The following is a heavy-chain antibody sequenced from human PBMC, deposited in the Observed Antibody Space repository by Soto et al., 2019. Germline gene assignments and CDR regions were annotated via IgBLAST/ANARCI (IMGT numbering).Heavy chain of an antibody. Sequence: SETLSLTCTVSGGSISSYYWSWIRQPPGKGLEWIWYIYYSGSTNYNPSLKSRVTISVDTSKNQLSLKLSSVTAADTAVYYCARRYGYYFDYWGQGTLVTVSS. V-gene: IGHV4-59*08. CDR3: ARRYGYYFDY. CDR2: IYYSGST. J-gene: IGHJ4*02. CDR1: GGSISSYY. D-gene: IGHD4-17*01.